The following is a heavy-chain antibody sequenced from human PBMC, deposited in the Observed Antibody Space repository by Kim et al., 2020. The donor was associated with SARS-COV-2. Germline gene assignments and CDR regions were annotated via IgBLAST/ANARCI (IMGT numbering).Heavy chain of an antibody. V-gene: IGHV3-74*01. Sequence: EESTTTYVDSVKGRFYSSRDNAKNTLYLQMNSLRAEDTAVYYCARGDYYSYWGQGTLVTVSS. J-gene: IGHJ4*02. CDR3: ARGDYYSY. CDR2: EESTT. D-gene: IGHD3-22*01.